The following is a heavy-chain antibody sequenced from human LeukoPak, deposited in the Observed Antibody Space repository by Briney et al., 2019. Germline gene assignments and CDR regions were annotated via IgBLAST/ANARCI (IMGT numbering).Heavy chain of an antibody. J-gene: IGHJ4*02. CDR3: QAHDSSGYDY. Sequence: ASVKVSCKASGYTFTGYYMHWVRQAPGQGLEWMGWINPSSGGTNYPQKFQGRVTMTRDTSISTAYMELSRLASDDTAVYYCQAHDSSGYDYWGQGTLVTVSS. D-gene: IGHD3-22*01. V-gene: IGHV1-2*02. CDR2: INPSSGGT. CDR1: GYTFTGYY.